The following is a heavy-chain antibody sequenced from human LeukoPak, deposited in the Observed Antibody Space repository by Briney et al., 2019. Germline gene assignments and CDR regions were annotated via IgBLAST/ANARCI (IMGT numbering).Heavy chain of an antibody. CDR3: ARVRGREIDY. J-gene: IGHJ4*02. D-gene: IGHD1-26*01. Sequence: PGGSLRLSCAASGFTFRSHWMRWVRQAPGEGLVWVSWINNDGASSNYADSVKGRFTVSRDNAKNTLYLQMNSLRADDTAVYYCARVRGREIDYWGEGPLVTVS. CDR1: GFTFRSHW. CDR2: INNDGASS. V-gene: IGHV3-74*01.